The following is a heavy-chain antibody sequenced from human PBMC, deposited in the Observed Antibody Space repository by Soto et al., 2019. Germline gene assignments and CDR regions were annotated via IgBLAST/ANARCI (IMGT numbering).Heavy chain of an antibody. Sequence: PGESLKISCKGSGYTFTNYWIGWVRQMPGKGLERMGIIYPGDSDTKYNPSFQGQVTISADKSITTTYLQWSSLKASDTAIYYCAASIFYYGMDVWGQGTTVTVS. CDR1: GYTFTNYW. CDR2: IYPGDSDT. J-gene: IGHJ6*02. CDR3: AASIFYYGMDV. V-gene: IGHV5-51*01.